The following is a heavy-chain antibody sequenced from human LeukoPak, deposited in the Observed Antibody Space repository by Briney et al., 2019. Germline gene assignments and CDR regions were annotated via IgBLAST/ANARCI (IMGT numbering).Heavy chain of an antibody. J-gene: IGHJ4*02. V-gene: IGHV3-21*01. CDR2: ISSSSSYI. CDR3: ARGVNGYNSY. CDR1: GYSISSGS. Sequence: ETLSLTCAVSGYSISSGSYWGWVRQAPGKGLEWVSSISSSSSYIYYADSVKGRFTISRDNAKNSLYLQMNSLRAEDTAVYYCARGVNGYNSYWGQGTLVTVSS. D-gene: IGHD5-24*01.